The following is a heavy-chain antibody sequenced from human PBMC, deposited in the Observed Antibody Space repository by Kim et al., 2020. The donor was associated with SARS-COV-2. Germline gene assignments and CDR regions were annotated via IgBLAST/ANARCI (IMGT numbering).Heavy chain of an antibody. CDR3: AKEYCGGDCYPKGEKNLDY. CDR2: ISYDGSNK. Sequence: GGSLRLSCAASGFTFSSYGMHWVRQAPGKGLEWVAVISYDGSNKYYADSVKGRFTISRDNSKNTLYLQMNSLRAEDTAVYYCAKEYCGGDCYPKGEKNLDYWGQGTLVTVSS. D-gene: IGHD2-21*02. V-gene: IGHV3-30*18. J-gene: IGHJ4*02. CDR1: GFTFSSYG.